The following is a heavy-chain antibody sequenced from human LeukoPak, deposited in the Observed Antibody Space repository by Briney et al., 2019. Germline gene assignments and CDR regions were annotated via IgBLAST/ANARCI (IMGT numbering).Heavy chain of an antibody. CDR1: GGSSSVYF. J-gene: IGHJ4*02. CDR3: ARGERIAAAGTGYFDY. CDR2: IYLIVGT. Sequence: SETLCLTCALSGGSSSVYFWCWIRQPPREGLEWIWEIYLIVGTNSNPTLKSRVTLSVDTSTNQFSLKLSSVTAADTAVYYCARGERIAAAGTGYFDYWGQGTLVTVSS. V-gene: IGHV4-34*01. D-gene: IGHD6-13*01.